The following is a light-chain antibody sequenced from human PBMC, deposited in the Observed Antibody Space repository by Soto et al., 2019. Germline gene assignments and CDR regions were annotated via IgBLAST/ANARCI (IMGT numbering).Light chain of an antibody. CDR3: QSYDSSLSGYV. V-gene: IGLV1-40*01. Sequence: QSVLTQPPSVSGAPGQRVTISCTGSSSNIGAGYDVHWYQQLPGTAPKLLIYGNSNRPSGVPDRFSGSKSVTSASLAITGLPAEDDADYDCQSYDSSLSGYVFGTGTKVTVL. CDR1: SSNIGAGYD. CDR2: GNS. J-gene: IGLJ1*01.